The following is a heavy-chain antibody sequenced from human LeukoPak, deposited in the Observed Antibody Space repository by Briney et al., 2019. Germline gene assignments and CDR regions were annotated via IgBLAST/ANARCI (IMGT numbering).Heavy chain of an antibody. D-gene: IGHD2-15*01. CDR1: GFTFNTYV. CDR3: AKGRRGSGGCHFDY. Sequence: GGSLRLSCAGSGFTFNTYVMTWVRQPPGKGLEWVSGISGSGTNTYYGDSVKGRFTVSRDNSKNTLYLQVNSLRAEDTAVYYCAKGRRGSGGCHFDYWGQGTLVTVSS. CDR2: ISGSGTNT. V-gene: IGHV3-23*01. J-gene: IGHJ4*02.